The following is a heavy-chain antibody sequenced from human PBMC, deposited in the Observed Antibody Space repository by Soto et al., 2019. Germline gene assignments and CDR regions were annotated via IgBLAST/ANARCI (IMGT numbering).Heavy chain of an antibody. V-gene: IGHV3-21*01. D-gene: IGHD3-9*01. Sequence: GGSLRLSCAASGFTFSSYSMNWVRQAPGKGLEWVSSISSSSSYIYYADSVKGRFTISRDNAKNSLYLQMNSLRAEDTAVYYCARARSRDYDILTGYGNWFDPWGQGTLVTVSS. J-gene: IGHJ5*02. CDR2: ISSSSSYI. CDR1: GFTFSSYS. CDR3: ARARSRDYDILTGYGNWFDP.